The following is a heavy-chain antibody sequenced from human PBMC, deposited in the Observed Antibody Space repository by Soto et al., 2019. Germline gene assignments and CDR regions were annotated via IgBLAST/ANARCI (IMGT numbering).Heavy chain of an antibody. Sequence: GGSLRLSCAASGFTFSRYSMNWVRQAPGKGLEWVSSISSSSSYIYYADSVKGRFTISRDNAKNSLYLQMNSLRAEDTAVYYCARVKDYYDSSGYYFSGMDVWGQGTTVTVSS. CDR1: GFTFSRYS. J-gene: IGHJ6*02. CDR3: ARVKDYYDSSGYYFSGMDV. V-gene: IGHV3-21*01. D-gene: IGHD3-22*01. CDR2: ISSSSSYI.